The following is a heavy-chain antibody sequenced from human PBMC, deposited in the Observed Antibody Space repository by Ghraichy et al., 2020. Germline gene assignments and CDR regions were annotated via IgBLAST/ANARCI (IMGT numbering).Heavy chain of an antibody. V-gene: IGHV4-4*07. CDR1: GGSISSYY. D-gene: IGHD3-3*01. CDR2: IYTSGST. Sequence: SETLSLTCTVSGGSISSYYWSWIRQPAGKGLEWIGRIYTSGSTNYNPSLKSRVTMSVDTSKNQFSLKLSSVTAADTAVYYCARDYDFWSGSYYYYGMDVWGQGTTVTVSS. J-gene: IGHJ6*02. CDR3: ARDYDFWSGSYYYYGMDV.